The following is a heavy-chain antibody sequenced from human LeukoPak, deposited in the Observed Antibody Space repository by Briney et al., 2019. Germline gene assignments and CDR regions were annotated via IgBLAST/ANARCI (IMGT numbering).Heavy chain of an antibody. J-gene: IGHJ4*02. V-gene: IGHV4-30-2*01. CDR3: ALSTYYYDSSGYPNYFDY. Sequence: SETLSLTCAVSGGSISGGGYSWSWIRQPPGKGLEWIGYIYHSGSTYYNPSLKSRVTISVDRSKNQFSLKLSSVTAADTAVYYCALSTYYYDSSGYPNYFDYWGQGTLVTVSS. D-gene: IGHD3-22*01. CDR2: IYHSGST. CDR1: GGSISGGGYS.